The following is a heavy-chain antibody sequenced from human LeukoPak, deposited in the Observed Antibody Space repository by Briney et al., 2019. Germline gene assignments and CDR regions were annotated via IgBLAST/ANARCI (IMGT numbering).Heavy chain of an antibody. D-gene: IGHD5-18*01. Sequence: GGSLRLSCAASGFTFSSYSMNWVRQAPGKGLEWVSYISSSSSTIYYADSVKGRFTISRDNAKNSLYLQMNSLRVEDTAVYYCLRYNYGYYFDYWGQGTLVTVSS. CDR2: ISSSSSTI. CDR1: GFTFSSYS. CDR3: LRYNYGYYFDY. V-gene: IGHV3-48*01. J-gene: IGHJ4*02.